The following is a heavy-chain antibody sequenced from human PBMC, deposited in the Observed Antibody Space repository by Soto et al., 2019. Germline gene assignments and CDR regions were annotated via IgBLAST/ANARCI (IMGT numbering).Heavy chain of an antibody. D-gene: IGHD4-4*01. CDR3: ARDPVT. J-gene: IGHJ4*02. V-gene: IGHV4-31*03. CDR1: GGSISSGGYY. Sequence: QVQLQESGPGLVKPSQTLSLTCTVSGGSISSGGYYWNWIRQHPGKGLEWIGYIYYSGSTYYNPSIKSRVNLSLDTSKNQFSLNLSSGTAADTARYYCARDPVTWGQGTLVTVSS. CDR2: IYYSGST.